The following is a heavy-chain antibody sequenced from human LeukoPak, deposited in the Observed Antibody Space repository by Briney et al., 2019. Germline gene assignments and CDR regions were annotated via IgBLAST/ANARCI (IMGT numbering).Heavy chain of an antibody. CDR2: IYSGGST. V-gene: IGHV3-53*01. CDR3: ASSYCINTSCYFLDQ. CDR1: GFTVSSDY. Sequence: GGSLRLSCAASGFTVSSDYMSWVRQAPGKGLEWVSVIYSGGSTYYADSVKGRFTISRDNSKNTLYLQMNSLRAEDTAIYYCASSYCINTSCYFLDQWGQGTLVTVSS. J-gene: IGHJ4*02. D-gene: IGHD2-2*01.